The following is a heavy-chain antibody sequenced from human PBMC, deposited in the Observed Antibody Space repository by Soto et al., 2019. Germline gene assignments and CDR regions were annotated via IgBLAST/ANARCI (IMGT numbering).Heavy chain of an antibody. CDR1: GYSFTTYW. CDR3: ARHPSMVPDYYGMDV. J-gene: IGHJ6*02. CDR2: IDPSDSYT. V-gene: IGHV5-10-1*01. D-gene: IGHD3-10*01. Sequence: PGESLKISCQASGYSFTTYWISWVRQMPGKGLEWMGRIDPSDSYTNYSPSFQGHVTISADKSISTAYLQWSSLKASDTAMYYCARHPSMVPDYYGMDVWGQGTTVTVSS.